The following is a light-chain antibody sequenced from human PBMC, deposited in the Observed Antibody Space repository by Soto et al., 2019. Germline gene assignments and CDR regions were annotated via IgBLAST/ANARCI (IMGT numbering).Light chain of an antibody. CDR3: SSYTGSSTLV. V-gene: IGLV2-14*01. CDR2: DVS. Sequence: QSALTQPASVSGSPGQSITISCTGTSSDVCGYNYVSWYQQYPGKAPKLMIYDVSNRPSGVSNRFSGSKSGNTASLTISGLQAEDEADYYCSSYTGSSTLVFGGGTKLTVL. J-gene: IGLJ2*01. CDR1: SSDVCGYNY.